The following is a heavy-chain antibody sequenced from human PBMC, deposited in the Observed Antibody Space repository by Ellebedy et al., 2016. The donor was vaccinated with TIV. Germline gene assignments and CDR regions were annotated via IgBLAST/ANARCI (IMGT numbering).Heavy chain of an antibody. Sequence: GESLKISCAASGFTFSGYAMSWVRQTPGKGLEWVSGIFGSGAQKYADSVKGRFTISRDNSKRTVDLQMNSLRAEDTAVYFCAKDRTPGDGYWVFDNWGQGTLVSVSS. CDR2: IFGSGA. J-gene: IGHJ4*02. CDR1: GFTFSGYA. V-gene: IGHV3-23*01. D-gene: IGHD5-18*01. CDR3: AKDRTPGDGYWVFDN.